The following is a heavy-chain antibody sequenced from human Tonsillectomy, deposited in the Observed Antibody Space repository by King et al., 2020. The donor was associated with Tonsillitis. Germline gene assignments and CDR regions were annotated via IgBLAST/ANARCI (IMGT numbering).Heavy chain of an antibody. J-gene: IGHJ4*02. CDR3: ARGLYCTTASCPFDY. CDR2: IYPGDSDT. Sequence: VQLVESGAEVRKPGESLRISCKVSGYIFTNYCVAWVRQMPGKGLECMGIIYPGDSDTRYSPSFQGQVTISVDRSISTAYLQWSSLKASYTAMYYCARGLYCTTASCPFDYWGQGTLVTVSS. D-gene: IGHD2-2*01. CDR1: GYIFTNYC. V-gene: IGHV5-51*03.